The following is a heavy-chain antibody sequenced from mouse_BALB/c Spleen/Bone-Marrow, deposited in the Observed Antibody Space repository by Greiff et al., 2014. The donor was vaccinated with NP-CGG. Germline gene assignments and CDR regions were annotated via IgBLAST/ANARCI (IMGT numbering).Heavy chain of an antibody. CDR1: GYTFTSYY. J-gene: IGHJ4*01. Sequence: LVESGPELVKPGASVRISCKASGYTFTSYYIHWVKQRPGQGLEWIGWIYPGNVNTKYNEKFKGKATLTADKSSSTAYVQLSSLTSEDSAVYFCARFYYGSSYAMDYWGQGTSVTVSS. CDR3: ARFYYGSSYAMDY. D-gene: IGHD1-1*01. CDR2: IYPGNVNT. V-gene: IGHV1S56*01.